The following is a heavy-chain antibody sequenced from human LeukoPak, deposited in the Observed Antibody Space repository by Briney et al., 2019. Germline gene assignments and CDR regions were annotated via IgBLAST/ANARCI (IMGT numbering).Heavy chain of an antibody. CDR2: INPNSGGT. Sequence: AAVNVSCKASGYTFTGYYMHWVRQAPGQGLEWMGWINPNSGGTNYAQKFQGRVTMTRDTSISTAYMELSRLRSDDTAVYYCAREQDWYSQPNCSSTSCYGFDPWGQGTLVTVSS. CDR1: GYTFTGYY. V-gene: IGHV1-2*02. D-gene: IGHD2-2*01. CDR3: AREQDWYSQPNCSSTSCYGFDP. J-gene: IGHJ5*02.